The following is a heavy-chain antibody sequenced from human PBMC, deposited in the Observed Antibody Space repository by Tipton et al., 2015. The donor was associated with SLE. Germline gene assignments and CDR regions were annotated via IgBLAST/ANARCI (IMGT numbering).Heavy chain of an antibody. Sequence: TLSLTCTVSGGSIRNYFWHWIRQSPGKGLEWIGYVYDSGTTKYNPSLKSRLTISVDTSKSHFSLKLTSVTAADTAIYYCARGTPFMEFERNWFDPWGQGTLVTVSS. CDR3: ARGTPFMEFERNWFDP. CDR2: VYDSGTT. V-gene: IGHV4-59*01. J-gene: IGHJ5*02. D-gene: IGHD3-3*02. CDR1: GGSIRNYF.